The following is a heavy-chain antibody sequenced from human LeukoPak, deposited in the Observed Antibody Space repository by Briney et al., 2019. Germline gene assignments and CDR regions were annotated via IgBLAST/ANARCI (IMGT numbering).Heavy chain of an antibody. CDR3: GRHHLELWTFDY. J-gene: IGHJ4*02. CDR2: IYYSGST. D-gene: IGHD5-18*01. Sequence: PSEALSLTCTVPGGSISSYYGGWIPQPPGKGLEWVGHIYYSGSTYYNPSLKSRVTLSVATSKNRFSLKLSSVTVADTAVYYCGRHHLELWTFDYSGPGTLVTVSS. V-gene: IGHV4-59*06. CDR1: GGSISSYY.